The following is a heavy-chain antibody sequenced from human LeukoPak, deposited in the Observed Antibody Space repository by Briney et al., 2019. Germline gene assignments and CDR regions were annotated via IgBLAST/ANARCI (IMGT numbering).Heavy chain of an antibody. CDR1: GFPFSDYV. CDR3: AKDLHSSGWFEFYFDY. D-gene: IGHD6-19*01. V-gene: IGHV3-30*02. J-gene: IGHJ4*02. Sequence: GGSLRLSCAASGFPFSDYVMHWVRQAPGKGLEWVSVIRYDGNNKYYADSVKGRFTISRDNSKNTLYLQMNSLRAEDTAIYYCAKDLHSSGWFEFYFDYWGQGTPVTVSS. CDR2: IRYDGNNK.